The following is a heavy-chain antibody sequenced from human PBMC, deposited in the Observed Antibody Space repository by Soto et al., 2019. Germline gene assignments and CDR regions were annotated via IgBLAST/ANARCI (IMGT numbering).Heavy chain of an antibody. J-gene: IGHJ4*02. CDR2: IYYSGTT. Sequence: QVQLQESGPGLVKPSDTLSLTCAVSGYSISSSNWWGWIRQPPGKGLEWIGYIYYSGTTYDNPSLKSRVTMSVDTYKNQFSLKLTSVTAVDTAVYYCARREIQGPIEYWGQGTLVTVSS. D-gene: IGHD1-26*01. CDR3: ARREIQGPIEY. V-gene: IGHV4-28*01. CDR1: GYSISSSNW.